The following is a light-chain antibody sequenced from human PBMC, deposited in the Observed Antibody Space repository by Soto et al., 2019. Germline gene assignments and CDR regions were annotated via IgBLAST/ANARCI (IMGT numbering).Light chain of an antibody. CDR2: AAS. Sequence: AIRMTQSPSSLSASTGDRVTITCRASQGISSYLAWYQQKPGKAPKLLIYAASTLQSGVPSRFSGSGSGTDFTLTISCLQSEDFATYYCQHYNTYSEAFDQGTKVELK. CDR1: QGISSY. V-gene: IGKV1-8*01. CDR3: QHYNTYSEA. J-gene: IGKJ1*01.